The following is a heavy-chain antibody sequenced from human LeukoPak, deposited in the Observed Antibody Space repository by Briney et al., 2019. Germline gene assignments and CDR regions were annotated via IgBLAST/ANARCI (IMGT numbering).Heavy chain of an antibody. CDR1: GYRFPNYW. CDR2: IYPGDSDT. V-gene: IGHV5-51*01. CDR3: MVKPGYTGSWGTFDS. Sequence: GESLKISCKGSGYRFPNYWIGWVRQMPGKGLEWMGSIYPGDSDTRYSPSFQGQVTISADKSISTAYVQWSSLKASDTAMYYRMVKPGYTGSWGTFDSWGQGTLVAV. J-gene: IGHJ4*02. D-gene: IGHD1-26*01.